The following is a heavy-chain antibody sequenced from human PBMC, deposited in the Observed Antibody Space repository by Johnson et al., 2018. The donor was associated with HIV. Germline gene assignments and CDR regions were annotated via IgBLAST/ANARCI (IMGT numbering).Heavy chain of an antibody. J-gene: IGHJ3*02. CDR3: AKWGTITGTTGVFDI. V-gene: IGHV3-15*01. Sequence: VQLVESGGGLVTPGGSLRISCSGSGLTLRNAWMTWVRHAPGKGLEWVGHIKREVDGGTPDYTAPVKGRFTISRDNSKNTLYLKMNSLRAEDTAVYYCAKWGTITGTTGVFDIWGQGTMVTVSS. D-gene: IGHD1-7*01. CDR2: IKREVDGGTP. CDR1: GLTLRNAW.